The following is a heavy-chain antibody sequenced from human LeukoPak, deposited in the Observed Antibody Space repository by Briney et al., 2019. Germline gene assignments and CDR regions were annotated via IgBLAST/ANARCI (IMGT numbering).Heavy chain of an antibody. V-gene: IGHV3-48*03. CDR1: GFTFSSYE. D-gene: IGHD3-3*01. CDR2: ISSSGSTI. CDR3: ATVSTYYDFWSGYYPDY. Sequence: GGSLRLSCAASGFTFSSYEMNWVRQAPGKGLEWVSYISSSGSTICYADSVKGRFTISRDNAKNSLYLQMNSLRAEDTAVYYCATVSTYYDFWSGYYPDYWGQGTLVTVSS. J-gene: IGHJ4*02.